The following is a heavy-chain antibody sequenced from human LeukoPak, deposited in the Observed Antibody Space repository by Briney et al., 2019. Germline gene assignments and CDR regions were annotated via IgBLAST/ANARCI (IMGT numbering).Heavy chain of an antibody. D-gene: IGHD4-17*01. Sequence: PSETPSLTCSVSGASISRSTYYWGWIRQPPGKGLEWIGSVFHTGTAYYNPSLRSRVTISVDTSKNQFSLKLSFVTAADTAVYYCTKNDVGDYGTWGQGTLVIVSS. J-gene: IGHJ5*02. CDR2: VFHTGTA. V-gene: IGHV4-39*05. CDR1: GASISRSTYY. CDR3: TKNDVGDYGT.